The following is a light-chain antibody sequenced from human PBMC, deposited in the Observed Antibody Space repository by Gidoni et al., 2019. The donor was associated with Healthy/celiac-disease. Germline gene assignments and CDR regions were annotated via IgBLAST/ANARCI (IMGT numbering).Light chain of an antibody. CDR1: QSVSSN. V-gene: IGKV3-15*01. CDR2: GAS. CDR3: QQYNNWPPSWT. J-gene: IGKJ1*01. Sequence: EIVMTQLPATLSVSPGERAPLSCRASQSVSSNLAWYQQKPGQAPRLLIYGASTRATGIPARFMGGGSGTEFTLTISSLQSEDFAVYYCQQYNNWPPSWTFGQGTKVEIK.